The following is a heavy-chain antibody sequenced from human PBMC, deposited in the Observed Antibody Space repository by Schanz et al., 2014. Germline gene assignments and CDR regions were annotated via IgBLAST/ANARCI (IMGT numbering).Heavy chain of an antibody. CDR1: GFMFSSYG. Sequence: QVQLVESGGGVVQPGRSLRLSCAASGFMFSSYGMHWVRQAPGKGLEWVGVISYDGSKKSYADSVKGRFTISRDNSKNTLFLQMSSLRVDDMAVYYCGRAGTGMAGWYFELWGRGTLVTVSS. CDR2: ISYDGSKK. CDR3: GRAGTGMAGWYFEL. D-gene: IGHD5-18*01. J-gene: IGHJ2*01. V-gene: IGHV3-30*03.